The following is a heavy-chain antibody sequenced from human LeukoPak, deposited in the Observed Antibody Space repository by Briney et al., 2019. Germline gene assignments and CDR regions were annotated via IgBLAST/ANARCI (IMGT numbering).Heavy chain of an antibody. D-gene: IGHD3-22*01. CDR3: ARAPYYYDTSGLGAFDV. CDR2: INWNSDRI. Sequence: GGSLRLSCAASGFIFGDYGMYWVRQAPGKGLEWVSGINWNSDRIGYAGSVKGRFTISRDNAKNSLYMQMNSVRAEDTALYYCARAPYYYDTSGLGAFDVWGQGTTVVVSS. J-gene: IGHJ3*01. V-gene: IGHV3-9*01. CDR1: GFIFGDYG.